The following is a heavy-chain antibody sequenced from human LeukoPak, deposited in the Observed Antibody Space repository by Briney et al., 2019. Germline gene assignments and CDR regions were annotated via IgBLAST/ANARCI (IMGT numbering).Heavy chain of an antibody. Sequence: HAGGSLRLSCAASGFTFSSYAMSWVRQAPGKGLEWVSGISGSGSSTYYADSVKGRFTISRDSSKNTLYLQMNSLRAEDTAVYYCAKDGREWPRSLDYWGQGTLVTVSS. D-gene: IGHD5-12*01. V-gene: IGHV3-23*01. CDR1: GFTFSSYA. CDR3: AKDGREWPRSLDY. CDR2: ISGSGSST. J-gene: IGHJ4*02.